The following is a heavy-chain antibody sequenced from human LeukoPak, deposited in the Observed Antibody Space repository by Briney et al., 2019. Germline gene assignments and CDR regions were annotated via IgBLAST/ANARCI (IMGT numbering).Heavy chain of an antibody. J-gene: IGHJ4*02. CDR1: GGSFSGYY. CDR3: ARGSGYCSGGSCYEIDY. D-gene: IGHD2-15*01. V-gene: IGHV4-34*01. Sequence: SETLSLTCAVYGGSFSGYYWSWIRQPPGKGLEWIGEINHSGSTNYNPSLKSRVTISVDTSKNQFSLKLSSVTAADTAVYYCARGSGYCSGGSCYEIDYWGQGTLVTVSS. CDR2: INHSGST.